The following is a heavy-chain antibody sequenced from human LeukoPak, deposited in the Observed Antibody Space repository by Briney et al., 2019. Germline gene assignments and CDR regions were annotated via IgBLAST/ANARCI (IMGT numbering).Heavy chain of an antibody. V-gene: IGHV3-43*01. D-gene: IGHD3-10*01. J-gene: IGHJ4*02. CDR1: GFTFDDYT. CDR2: ISRNGAVT. CDR3: AKGPTIPSYYPSGSYYETKAQFDG. Sequence: PGRSLRLSCAASGFTFDDYTMHWVRQAPGKGLEWVSLISRNGAVTKYADSVRGRFTVSRDNSKNSLYLQMNSLRTEDTALYYCAKGPTIPSYYPSGSYYETKAQFDGWGQGTLVTVSS.